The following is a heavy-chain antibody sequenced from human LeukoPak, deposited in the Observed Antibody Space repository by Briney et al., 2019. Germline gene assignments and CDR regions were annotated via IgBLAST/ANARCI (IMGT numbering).Heavy chain of an antibody. V-gene: IGHV3-48*01. D-gene: IGHD4-23*01. CDR1: GFTLSSYS. J-gene: IGHJ4*02. Sequence: PGGSLRLSCAASGFTLSSYSMNWVRQARGKGLEWVSYISSSSSTIYYADSVRGRFATSRDNAKNSLYLQMDSLRAEDTAVYYCARDHRSTVVTPSAYFDYWGQGILVTVSS. CDR3: ARDHRSTVVTPSAYFDY. CDR2: ISSSSSTI.